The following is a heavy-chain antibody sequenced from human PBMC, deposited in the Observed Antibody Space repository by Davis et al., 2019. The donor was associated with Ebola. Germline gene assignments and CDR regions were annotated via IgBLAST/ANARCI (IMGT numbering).Heavy chain of an antibody. CDR1: GFTFSSYS. CDR3: ARAYNWNYGGGWFDP. V-gene: IGHV3-48*02. D-gene: IGHD1-7*01. J-gene: IGHJ5*02. Sequence: GESLKISCAASGFTFSSYSMNWVRQAPGKGLEWVSYISSSSSTIYYADSVKGRFTISRVNAKNSLYLQMNSLRDEDTAVYYCARAYNWNYGGGWFDPWGQGTLVTVSS. CDR2: ISSSSSTI.